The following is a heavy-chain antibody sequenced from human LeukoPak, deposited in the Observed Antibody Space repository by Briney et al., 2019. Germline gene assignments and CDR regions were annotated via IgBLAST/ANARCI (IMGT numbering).Heavy chain of an antibody. CDR1: GYTFTAYY. CDR3: AGEIGSYSSSFFDY. J-gene: IGHJ4*02. D-gene: IGHD1-26*01. V-gene: IGHV1-2*02. Sequence: ASVKVSCKTSGYTFTAYYMHWVRQAPGQGLEWMGWINPNSGGTIYAQKFQGRVTMTRDTSLSTAYMELSRLRSDATAVYSFAGEIGSYSSSFFDYWGQGTLVTVSS. CDR2: INPNSGGT.